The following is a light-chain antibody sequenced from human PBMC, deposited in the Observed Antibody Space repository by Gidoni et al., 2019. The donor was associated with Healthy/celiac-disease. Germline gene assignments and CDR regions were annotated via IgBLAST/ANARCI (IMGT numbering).Light chain of an antibody. CDR1: QSVSSSY. Sequence: IVLTQSPGTLSLSPGERATLSCRASQSVSSSYLAWYQQKPGQAPRLLIYGASSRATGIPDRFSGSGSGTDFTLTISRLEPEDFAVYYCQQYGSSPPWTSGQGTKVEIK. CDR3: QQYGSSPPWT. V-gene: IGKV3-20*01. J-gene: IGKJ1*01. CDR2: GAS.